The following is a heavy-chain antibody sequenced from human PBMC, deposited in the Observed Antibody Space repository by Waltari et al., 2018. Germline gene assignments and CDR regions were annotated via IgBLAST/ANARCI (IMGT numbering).Heavy chain of an antibody. Sequence: EVQLLESGGGLVQPGGSLRLSCAASGFTFSNSVMSWVRQAPGKVMVGGSSISGGSATKHDAESVKGRFTISRDNSRNTRYLQMSSLRVDDTAVYYCARRPACSGGTCAFDYWGQGTLVTVSS. V-gene: IGHV3-23*01. CDR2: ISGGSATK. J-gene: IGHJ4*02. CDR3: ARRPACSGGTCAFDY. CDR1: GFTFSNSV. D-gene: IGHD2-15*01.